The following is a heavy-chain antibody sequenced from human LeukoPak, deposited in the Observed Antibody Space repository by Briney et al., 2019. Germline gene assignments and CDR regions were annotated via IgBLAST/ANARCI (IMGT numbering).Heavy chain of an antibody. CDR3: ARAEAYYDILTGYYRGDYFDY. J-gene: IGHJ4*02. CDR1: GGSISSSNW. Sequence: SETLSLTCAVSGGSISSSNWWSWVRQPPGKGLEWIGEIYHSGSTNYNPSLKSRVTISVDKSKNQFSLKLSSVTAADTAVYYCARAEAYYDILTGYYRGDYFDYWGQGTLVTVSS. V-gene: IGHV4-4*02. D-gene: IGHD3-9*01. CDR2: IYHSGST.